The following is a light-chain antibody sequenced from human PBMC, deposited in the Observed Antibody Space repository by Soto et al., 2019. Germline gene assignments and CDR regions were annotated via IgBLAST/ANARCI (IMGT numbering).Light chain of an antibody. CDR2: EVS. CDR1: SSDVGGYNY. Sequence: QAVVTQPASVSGSPGQSITISCTGTSSDVGGYNYVSWYQQHPGKAPKLMIYEVSYRPSGVSNRFSASKSGNTASLTISGLQAEDEADYYCSSYTTSSTYVFGTGTKLTVL. J-gene: IGLJ1*01. V-gene: IGLV2-14*01. CDR3: SSYTTSSTYV.